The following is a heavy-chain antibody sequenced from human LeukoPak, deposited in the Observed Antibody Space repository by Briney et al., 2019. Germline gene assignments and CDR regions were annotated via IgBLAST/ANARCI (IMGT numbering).Heavy chain of an antibody. J-gene: IGHJ4*02. Sequence: SETLSLTCTVSGGSISSYYWSWIRQPAGKGLEWIGRVYTSGRIKYSPSLTSRVSMSLDMSKKQFSLRLSSVDAADTAVYYCARAKPKNMVRGLIMRRESRYYFDYWGQGTLVTVSS. CDR2: VYTSGRI. CDR3: ARAKPKNMVRGLIMRRESRYYFDY. V-gene: IGHV4-4*07. CDR1: GGSISSYY. D-gene: IGHD3-10*01.